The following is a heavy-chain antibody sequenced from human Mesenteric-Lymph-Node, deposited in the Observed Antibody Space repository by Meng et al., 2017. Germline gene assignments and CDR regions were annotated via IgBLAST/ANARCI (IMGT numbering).Heavy chain of an antibody. J-gene: IGHJ5*02. V-gene: IGHV3-48*03. CDR3: ARVTNYYHNSGYFVGSLDL. Sequence: GESLKISCAASGFTFRSYEMNWVRQAPGKGLEWVSYISSGSTIYYADSVKGRFTISRDNPKNSLYLQMNSLRAEDTAVYYCARVTNYYHNSGYFVGSLDLWGQGTLVTVSS. D-gene: IGHD3-22*01. CDR1: GFTFRSYE. CDR2: ISSGSTI.